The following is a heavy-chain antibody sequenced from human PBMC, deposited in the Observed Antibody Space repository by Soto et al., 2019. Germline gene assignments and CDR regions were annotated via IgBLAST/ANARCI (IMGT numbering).Heavy chain of an antibody. V-gene: IGHV4-39*01. CDR2: IYYSGST. D-gene: IGHD4-17*01. CDR3: ARLPPLWGVTTSFDY. CDR1: GGSISSSSYY. J-gene: IGHJ4*02. Sequence: SETLSLTCTVSGGSISSSSYYWGWIRQPPGKGLEWIGSIYYSGSTYYNPSLKSRVTISVDTSKNQFSLKLSSVTAADTAVYYCARLPPLWGVTTSFDYWGQGTLVTVSS.